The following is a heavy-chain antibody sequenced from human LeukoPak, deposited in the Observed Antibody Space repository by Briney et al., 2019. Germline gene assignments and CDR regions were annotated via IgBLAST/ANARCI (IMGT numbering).Heavy chain of an antibody. Sequence: GGSLRLSCAASGFTFSSYDMHWVRQATGKGLEWVSAIGTAGDTYYPGSVKGRFTISRENAKNSLYLQMNSLRARDTAVYYCARGVVVIAGGLSNAFDIWGQGTMVTVSS. V-gene: IGHV3-13*01. CDR2: IGTAGDT. D-gene: IGHD2-21*01. CDR1: GFTFSSYD. CDR3: ARGVVVIAGGLSNAFDI. J-gene: IGHJ3*02.